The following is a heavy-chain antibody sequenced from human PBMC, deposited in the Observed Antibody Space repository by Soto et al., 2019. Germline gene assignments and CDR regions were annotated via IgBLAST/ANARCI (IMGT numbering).Heavy chain of an antibody. CDR2: IYYSGST. V-gene: IGHV4-30-4*01. J-gene: IGHJ3*02. CDR1: GGSISSGDYY. Sequence: SETLSLTCTVSGGSISSGDYYWSWIRQPPGKGLEWIGYIYYSGSTYYNPSLKSRVTISVDTSKNQFSLKLSSVTAADTAVYYCARLYYYDSSGYYAYPDAFDIWGQGTMVTVS. CDR3: ARLYYYDSSGYYAYPDAFDI. D-gene: IGHD3-22*01.